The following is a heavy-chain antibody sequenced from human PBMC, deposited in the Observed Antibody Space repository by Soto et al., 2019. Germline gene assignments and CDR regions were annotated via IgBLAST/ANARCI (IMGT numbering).Heavy chain of an antibody. CDR3: AREMGSVRGVIISRYFDY. Sequence: LRLSCAASGFTFSSYGMHWVRQAPGKGLEWVAVISYDGSNKYYADSVKGRFTISRDNSKNTLYLQMNSLRAEDTAVYYFAREMGSVRGVIISRYFDYWGQGTLVTVSS. V-gene: IGHV3-30*03. J-gene: IGHJ4*02. D-gene: IGHD3-10*02. CDR1: GFTFSSYG. CDR2: ISYDGSNK.